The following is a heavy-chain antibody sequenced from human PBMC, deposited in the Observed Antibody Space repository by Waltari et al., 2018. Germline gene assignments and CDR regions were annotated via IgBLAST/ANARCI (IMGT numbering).Heavy chain of an antibody. CDR1: GASASRGNN. D-gene: IGHD4-17*01. J-gene: IGHJ1*01. Sequence: QLQLQESVPGLVKPSGSLSLTATVSGASASRGNNWGWIRQTRGKGLEWVVNMQYRGSTFYNPSLKSPVTISLDTSKNQFSLRLSSVGAADTAVYFCGRIAFGDEGGYFQHWGQGTLVTVSS. CDR3: GRIAFGDEGGYFQH. CDR2: MQYRGST. V-gene: IGHV4-39*01.